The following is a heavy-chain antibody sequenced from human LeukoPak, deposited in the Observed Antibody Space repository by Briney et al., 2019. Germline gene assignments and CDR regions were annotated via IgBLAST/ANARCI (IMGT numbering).Heavy chain of an antibody. CDR1: GYTFTSYD. Sequence: ASVKVSCKASGYTFTSYDINWVRPATGQGLEWMGWMNPNSGNTGYAQKFQGRVTITRNTSISTAYMELSSLRSEDTAVYYCARGRWSSSCYDYWGQGTLVTVSS. D-gene: IGHD6-13*01. CDR2: MNPNSGNT. CDR3: ARGRWSSSCYDY. V-gene: IGHV1-8*03. J-gene: IGHJ4*02.